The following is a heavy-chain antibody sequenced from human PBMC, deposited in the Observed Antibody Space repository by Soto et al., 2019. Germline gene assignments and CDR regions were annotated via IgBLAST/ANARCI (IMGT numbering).Heavy chain of an antibody. J-gene: IGHJ5*02. D-gene: IGHD6-13*01. CDR3: ARTPDGSWPTWFDP. Sequence: PSDSLSLTCTFSGGSISSGEYYWSWIRQPPGRGLEWIGYSYSRGSTNYSPSLKSRVTISVETSKNQFSLNLGSVTAADTAVYYCARTPDGSWPTWFDPWGQGILVPVSS. CDR2: SYSRGST. CDR1: GGSISSGEYY. V-gene: IGHV4-61*08.